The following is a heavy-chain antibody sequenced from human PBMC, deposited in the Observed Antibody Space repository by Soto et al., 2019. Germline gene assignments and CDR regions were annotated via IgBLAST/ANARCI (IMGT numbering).Heavy chain of an antibody. Sequence: RSETLSLTCTVSGASISGFYWSWIRKSAGKGLEWIGRYYATGTTDYNPSLKSRVMTSVDTSKEQFSLKLRSVTAADTAEYSCVRDGTKTLRDWFDPWGQGTSVTVSS. J-gene: IGHJ5*02. CDR3: VRDGTKTLRDWFDP. CDR1: GASISGFY. D-gene: IGHD1-1*01. CDR2: YYATGTT. V-gene: IGHV4-4*07.